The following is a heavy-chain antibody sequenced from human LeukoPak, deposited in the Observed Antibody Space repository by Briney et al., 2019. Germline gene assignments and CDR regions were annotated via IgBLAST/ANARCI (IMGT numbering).Heavy chain of an antibody. J-gene: IGHJ4*02. CDR1: GFTLSSYS. CDR3: ARDSRSGDSDY. V-gene: IGHV3-21*01. Sequence: GGSLRLSCAASGFTLSSYSMNWVRQAPGKGLEWVSSISSSSSYIYYADSVKGRFTISRDNAKNSLYLQMNSLRAEDTAVYYCARDSRSGDSDYWGQGTLVTVSS. D-gene: IGHD2-8*02. CDR2: ISSSSSYI.